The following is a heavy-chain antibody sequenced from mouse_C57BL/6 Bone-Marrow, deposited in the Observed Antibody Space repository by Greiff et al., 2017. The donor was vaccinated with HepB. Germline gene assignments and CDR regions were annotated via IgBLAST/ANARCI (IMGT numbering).Heavy chain of an antibody. Sequence: QVQLKESGPELVKPGASVKISCKASGYAFSSSWMNWVKQRPGKGLEWIGRIYPGDGDTNYNGKFKGKATLTADKSSSTAYMQLSSLTSEDSAVYCCARRSYCSNYGGFAYWGQGTLVTVSA. V-gene: IGHV1-82*01. D-gene: IGHD2-5*01. CDR1: GYAFSSSW. J-gene: IGHJ3*01. CDR3: ARRSYCSNYGGFAY. CDR2: IYPGDGDT.